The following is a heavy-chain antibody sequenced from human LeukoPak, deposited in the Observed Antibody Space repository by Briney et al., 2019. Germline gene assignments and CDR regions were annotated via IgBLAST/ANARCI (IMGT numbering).Heavy chain of an antibody. V-gene: IGHV3-53*01. CDR1: GFTFTCNY. D-gene: IGHD5-24*01. J-gene: IGHJ3*02. Sequence: PGGSLRLSCAASGFTFTCNYMSWVRQAPGKGLEWVSVIYSGGTTYYADSVKGGFTISRDNAKNTMYLLMNRLRAEDTAVYYCERARAERWQQFYEAFDIWGQGTMVTVSS. CDR2: IYSGGTT. CDR3: ERARAERWQQFYEAFDI.